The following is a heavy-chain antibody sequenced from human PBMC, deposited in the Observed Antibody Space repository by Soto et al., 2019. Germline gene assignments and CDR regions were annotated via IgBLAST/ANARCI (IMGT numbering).Heavy chain of an antibody. V-gene: IGHV1-69*02. CDR1: GGTFSSYT. D-gene: IGHD2-2*01. J-gene: IGHJ6*03. Sequence: QVQLVQSGAEVKKPGSSVKVSCKASGGTFSSYTISWVRQAPGQGLEWMGRIIPILGIANYAQKFQGRVTITADKSTSTAYMELSSLRAEDTVVYYCALRVVPAAGGYYYMDVWGKGTTVTVSS. CDR3: ALRVVPAAGGYYYMDV. CDR2: IIPILGIA.